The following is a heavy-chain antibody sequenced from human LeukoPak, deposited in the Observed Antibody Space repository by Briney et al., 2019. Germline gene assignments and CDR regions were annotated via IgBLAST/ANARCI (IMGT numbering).Heavy chain of an antibody. D-gene: IGHD3-9*01. Sequence: GGSLRLSCAASGFTFSSYSMNWVRQAPGKGLEWVSSISSSSSYIYYVDSVKGRFTISRDNAKNSLYLQMNSLRAEDTAVYYCARAMYYDILTGYYNPSSIFDYWGQGTLVTVSS. CDR3: ARAMYYDILTGYYNPSSIFDY. CDR1: GFTFSSYS. CDR2: ISSSSSYI. J-gene: IGHJ4*02. V-gene: IGHV3-21*01.